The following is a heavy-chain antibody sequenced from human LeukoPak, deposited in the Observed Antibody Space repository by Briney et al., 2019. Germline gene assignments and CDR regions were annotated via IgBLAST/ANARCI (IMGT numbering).Heavy chain of an antibody. D-gene: IGHD5-18*01. V-gene: IGHV4-39*07. Sequence: SETLSLTCTVSGGSISSSSYYWGWIRQPPGKGLEWIGSIYYSGSTNYNPSLKSRVTISVDTSKNQFSLKLSSVTAADTALYYCARENGYRYNYWGQGTLVTVSS. CDR2: IYYSGST. CDR3: ARENGYRYNY. J-gene: IGHJ4*02. CDR1: GGSISSSSYY.